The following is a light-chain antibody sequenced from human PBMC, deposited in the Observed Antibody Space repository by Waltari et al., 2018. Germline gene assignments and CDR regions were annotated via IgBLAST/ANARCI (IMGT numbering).Light chain of an antibody. CDR3: QQSYNTPQT. CDR1: QSNSNY. V-gene: IGKV1-39*01. CDR2: AAS. J-gene: IGKJ2*01. Sequence: DIQMTQSPSSLSASVGDRVTITCRASQSNSNYLNWYQQKPGKAPKLLSYAASSLQSGVPSRFSGSGSGTDFTLTISSLQPEDFATYYCQQSYNTPQTFGQGTKVEIK.